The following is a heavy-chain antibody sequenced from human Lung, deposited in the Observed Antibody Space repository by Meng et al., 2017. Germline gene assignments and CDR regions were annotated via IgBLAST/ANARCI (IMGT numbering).Heavy chain of an antibody. CDR1: GYSFTGYY. J-gene: IGHJ4*02. CDR2: INPNSVYT. CDR3: ARGPGAVRSPYYFDY. Sequence: QVQLVQSGAEVKKPGASVTVSCKASGYSFTGYYMHWVRQGPGQGLEWLGRINPNSVYTRYAQKFQGRVTMTRDTAIRTAYMELSSLIFDDTTVYYCARGPGAVRSPYYFDYWGQGTLVTVSS. D-gene: IGHD2-15*01. V-gene: IGHV1-2*06.